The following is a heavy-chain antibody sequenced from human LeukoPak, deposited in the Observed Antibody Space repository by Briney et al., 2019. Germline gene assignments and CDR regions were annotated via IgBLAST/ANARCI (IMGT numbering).Heavy chain of an antibody. J-gene: IGHJ4*02. CDR2: ISSSSSTL. CDR3: AGQTGVDY. CDR1: GFTFSSYS. V-gene: IGHV3-48*01. Sequence: GGSLRLSCAASGFTFSSYSMNWVRPAPGKGLEWVSYISSSSSTLYYADSVKGRFTISRDNAKNSLYLQMNSLRAEDTAVYYCAGQTGVDYWGQGTLVTVSS.